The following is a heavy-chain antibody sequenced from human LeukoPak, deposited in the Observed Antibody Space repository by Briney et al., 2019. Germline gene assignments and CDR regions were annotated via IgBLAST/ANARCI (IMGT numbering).Heavy chain of an antibody. CDR1: GGSISSSSYY. CDR2: MYYRGTT. J-gene: IGHJ4*02. CDR3: VREYSRSVVAGSRPDL. V-gene: IGHV4-39*02. Sequence: SETLSLTCSVSGGSISSSSYYWGWIRQSPGKGLGWIGSMYYRGTTYENSSLKSRVTLSIDTSKNQFSLKLTSVTAADTAVYYCVREYSRSVVAGSRPDLWGQGLLVTVSS. D-gene: IGHD2-21*01.